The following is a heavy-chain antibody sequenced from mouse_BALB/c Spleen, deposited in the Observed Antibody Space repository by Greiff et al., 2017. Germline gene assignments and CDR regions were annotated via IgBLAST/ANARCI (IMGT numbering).Heavy chain of an antibody. J-gene: IGHJ4*01. Sequence: EVKLMESGGGLVQPGGSLKLSCAASGFTFSSYGMSWVRQTPDKRLELVATINSNGGSTYYPDSVKGRFTISRDNAKNTLYLQMSSLKSEDTAMYYCAREGHYHYAMDYWGQGTSVTVSS. CDR1: GFTFSSYG. V-gene: IGHV5-6-3*01. CDR2: INSNGGST. D-gene: IGHD1-2*01. CDR3: AREGHYHYAMDY.